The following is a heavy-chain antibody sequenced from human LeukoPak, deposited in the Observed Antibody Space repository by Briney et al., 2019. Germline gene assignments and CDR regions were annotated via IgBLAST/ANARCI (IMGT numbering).Heavy chain of an antibody. J-gene: IGHJ4*02. CDR3: ARGPRYYYDSSGYYPFDY. D-gene: IGHD3-22*01. CDR1: GDSISSYY. Sequence: SETLSLTCTVSGDSISSYYWTWIRQPPGKGLELIGYIYYSGSTNYNPSLKSRVTMSVDTSKNQFSLKLSSVTAADTAVYYCARGPRYYYDSSGYYPFDYWGQGTLVTVSS. V-gene: IGHV4-59*12. CDR2: IYYSGST.